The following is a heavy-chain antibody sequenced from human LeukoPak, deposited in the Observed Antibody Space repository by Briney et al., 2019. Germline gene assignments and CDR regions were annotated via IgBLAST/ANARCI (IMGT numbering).Heavy chain of an antibody. CDR2: VRTTAEGKTT. CDR3: TAGLGKTDDDS. D-gene: IGHD4-11*01. Sequence: GGSLRLSCEGSGFNFNDAWMSWIRQAPGKGLEWVGRVRTTAEGKTTDYAAPVGGRFIISRDDSKNMVFLQMNRLETEDTAIYYCTAGLGKTDDDSWGQGTLVTVSS. CDR1: GFNFNDAW. J-gene: IGHJ4*02. V-gene: IGHV3-15*01.